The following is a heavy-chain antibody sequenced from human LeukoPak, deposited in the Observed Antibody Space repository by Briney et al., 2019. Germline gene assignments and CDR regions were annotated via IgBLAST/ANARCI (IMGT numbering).Heavy chain of an antibody. D-gene: IGHD2-15*01. J-gene: IGHJ5*02. CDR1: GYSFTNYW. CDR3: ARQEYCSGGSCYTWFDP. Sequence: GESLKISCKGSGYSFTNYWIGWVRPMPGKGLEWMGIIYPGDSDTRYSPSFQGQVTISADKSISTAYLQWSSLKASDTAMYYCARQEYCSGGSCYTWFDPWGQGTLVTVSS. CDR2: IYPGDSDT. V-gene: IGHV5-51*01.